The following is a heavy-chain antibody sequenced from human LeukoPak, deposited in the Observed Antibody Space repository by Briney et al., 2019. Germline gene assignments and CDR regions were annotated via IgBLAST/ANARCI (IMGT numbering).Heavy chain of an antibody. CDR2: ISWDGGST. CDR1: GFTFSNAW. D-gene: IGHD3-22*01. V-gene: IGHV3-43D*03. J-gene: IGHJ4*02. Sequence: GGSLRLSCAASGFTFSNAWMSWVRQAPGKGLEWVSLISWDGGSTYYADSVKGRFTISRDNSKNSLYLQMNSLRAEDTALYYCAKDTAFYYDSSVYIDYWGQGTLVTVSS. CDR3: AKDTAFYYDSSVYIDY.